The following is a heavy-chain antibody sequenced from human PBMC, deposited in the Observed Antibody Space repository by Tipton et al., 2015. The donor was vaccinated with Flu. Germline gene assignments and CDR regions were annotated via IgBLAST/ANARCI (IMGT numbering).Heavy chain of an antibody. CDR2: IYYSGST. D-gene: IGHD4-17*01. Sequence: TLSLTCTVSGGSITSYYWSWIRQPPGKGLEWIGDIYYSGSTNYNPSLKSRVTISVDTSKNQFSLKLSSVTAADTAVYYCARRKTVTTRLTYFDYWGQGTLVTVSS. CDR1: GGSITSYY. J-gene: IGHJ4*02. V-gene: IGHV4-59*08. CDR3: ARRKTVTTRLTYFDY.